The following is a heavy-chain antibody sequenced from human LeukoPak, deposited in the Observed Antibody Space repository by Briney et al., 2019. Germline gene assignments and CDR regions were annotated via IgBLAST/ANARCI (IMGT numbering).Heavy chain of an antibody. CDR2: INSDGSST. V-gene: IGHV3-74*01. J-gene: IGHJ6*02. D-gene: IGHD1-26*01. CDR3: VLASGSYRLDYYGIDV. CDR1: GFTFSSYW. Sequence: GGSLRLSCGASGFTFSSYWMLWVRQAPGKGLVWVSRINSDGSSTNYADSVKGRFTISRDNAKNTLYLQMSSLRAEDTAVYYCVLASGSYRLDYYGIDVWGQGTTVSVSS.